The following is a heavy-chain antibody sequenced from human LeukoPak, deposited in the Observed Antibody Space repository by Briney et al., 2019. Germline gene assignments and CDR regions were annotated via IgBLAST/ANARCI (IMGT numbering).Heavy chain of an antibody. CDR1: GGSLSGYY. J-gene: IGHJ4*02. CDR2: INHSGST. D-gene: IGHD2-21*01. Sequence: SETLSLTCAVSGGSLSGYYWTWIRQPPGKGLEWIGEINHSGSTNYNPSLKSRVTISVDTSKNQFSLKLSSVTAADTAVYYCARGMWQFDYWGQGTLVTVSS. V-gene: IGHV4-34*01. CDR3: ARGMWQFDY.